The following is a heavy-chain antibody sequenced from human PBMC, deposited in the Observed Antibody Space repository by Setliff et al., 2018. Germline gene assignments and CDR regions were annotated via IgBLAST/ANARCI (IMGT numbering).Heavy chain of an antibody. V-gene: IGHV1-2*02. Sequence: ASVKVSCKASGYSFTDYYIHWVRQAPGQGLEWVGWINPHSGGTTFARKFQGRVTMTRDTSISTAHMELSSLRSDDTAVYYCARGRGPDIVVTIPGDYWGQGTQVTVSS. CDR1: GYSFTDYY. CDR2: INPHSGGT. J-gene: IGHJ4*02. CDR3: ARGRGPDIVVTIPGDY. D-gene: IGHD2-15*01.